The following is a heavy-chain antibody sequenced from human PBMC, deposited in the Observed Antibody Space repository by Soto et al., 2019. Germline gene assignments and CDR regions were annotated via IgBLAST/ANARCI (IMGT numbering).Heavy chain of an antibody. Sequence: SETLSLTCTVSSGSISSSSFYWGWIRQPPGKGLEWIGSIYYTGSTYYDPSLKSRVTISIDTSKNHFSLKMSSVTAADTAVYYCARKEEAAAGTYWFDPWGQGTLVTVSS. J-gene: IGHJ5*02. D-gene: IGHD6-13*01. CDR2: IYYTGST. V-gene: IGHV4-39*02. CDR1: SGSISSSSFY. CDR3: ARKEEAAAGTYWFDP.